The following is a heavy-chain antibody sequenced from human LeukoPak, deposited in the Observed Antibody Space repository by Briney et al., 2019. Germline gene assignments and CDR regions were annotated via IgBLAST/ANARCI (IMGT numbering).Heavy chain of an antibody. CDR1: GGSISGWY. CDR2: IYGSGNT. CDR3: ARGARRGGSYYFEY. J-gene: IGHJ4*02. D-gene: IGHD1-26*01. V-gene: IGHV4-59*08. Sequence: SETLSLTCTVSGGSISGWYWSWIRQPPGKGLEWIGYIYGSGNTNYNPSLKSRVTISIDTSKNQFSLKLSSVTAADTAVYYCARGARRGGSYYFEYWGQGTLVTVSS.